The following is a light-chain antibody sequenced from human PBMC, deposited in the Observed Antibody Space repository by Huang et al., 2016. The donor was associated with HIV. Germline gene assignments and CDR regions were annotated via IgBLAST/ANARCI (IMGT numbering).Light chain of an antibody. CDR3: QQYNSYIT. Sequence: DIQMTQSPSTLSASVGDRVTITCRASQSISSWLAWYHQKPGKAPKLLIYKASSLESGVPSRFSGSGSGTEFTLTISSLQPDDFATYYCQQYNSYITFGGGTKVEIK. CDR1: QSISSW. CDR2: KAS. J-gene: IGKJ4*01. V-gene: IGKV1-5*03.